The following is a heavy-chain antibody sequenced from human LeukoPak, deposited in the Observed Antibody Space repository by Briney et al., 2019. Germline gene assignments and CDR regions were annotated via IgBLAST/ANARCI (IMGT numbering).Heavy chain of an antibody. V-gene: IGHV3-23*01. D-gene: IGHD3-3*01. CDR3: AKAEAYYDFWSGISAGFDY. CDR2: ISGSGDST. CDR1: GFTFSSYA. J-gene: IGHJ4*02. Sequence: GGSLRLSCAASGFTFSSYAMSWVRQAPGKGLEWVSAISGSGDSTYYADSVKGRFTISRDNSKNTLYLQMNSLRAEDTAVYYCAKAEAYYDFWSGISAGFDYWGQGTLVTVSS.